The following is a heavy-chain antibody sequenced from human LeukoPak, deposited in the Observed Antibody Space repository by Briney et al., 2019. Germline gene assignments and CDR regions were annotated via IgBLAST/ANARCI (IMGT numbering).Heavy chain of an antibody. V-gene: IGHV3-7*01. CDR2: INPDGSER. CDR1: GFSFSSFW. CDR3: AKFAWSGLDY. D-gene: IGHD2-21*01. J-gene: IGHJ4*02. Sequence: GGSLRLSCAASGFSFSSFWMSWVRQAPGKGLEWVARINPDGSERHYLGSVKGRFTISRDNPKNSLFLVMNNLSAEDTAVYYCAKFAWSGLDYWGQGKLVTVSS.